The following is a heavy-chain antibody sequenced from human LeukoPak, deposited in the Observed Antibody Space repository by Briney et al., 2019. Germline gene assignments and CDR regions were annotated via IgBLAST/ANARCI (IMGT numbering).Heavy chain of an antibody. V-gene: IGHV1-69*04. Sequence: SVRVSCKASGGTFSSYAISWVRQAPGQGLEWMGRIIPIFGIANYAQKFQGRVTITADKSTSTAYMELSSLRSEDTAVYYCARAPLNYYDSSGYYDNWFDPWGQGTLVTVSS. CDR2: IIPIFGIA. D-gene: IGHD3-22*01. CDR1: GGTFSSYA. J-gene: IGHJ5*02. CDR3: ARAPLNYYDSSGYYDNWFDP.